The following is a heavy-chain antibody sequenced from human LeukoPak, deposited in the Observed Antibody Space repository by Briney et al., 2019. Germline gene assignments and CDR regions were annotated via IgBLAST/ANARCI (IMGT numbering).Heavy chain of an antibody. CDR3: ARAPYASGSYSF. J-gene: IGHJ4*02. Sequence: PSETLSLTCAVYGGSFSGYYWTWIRQPPGKGLEWIGEINHSGSTNYNPSLKSRVTISVDTPKHQFSLKLRSVSAADTAVYYCARAPYASGSYSFWGQGTLVTVSS. CDR1: GGSFSGYY. D-gene: IGHD3-10*01. CDR2: INHSGST. V-gene: IGHV4-34*01.